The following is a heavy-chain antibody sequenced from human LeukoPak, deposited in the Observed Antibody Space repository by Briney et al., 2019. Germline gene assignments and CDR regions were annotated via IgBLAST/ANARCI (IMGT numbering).Heavy chain of an antibody. CDR2: IGSTGGAI. D-gene: IGHD1/OR15-1a*01. CDR1: GLNFNDHY. V-gene: IGHV3-11*01. CDR3: ATSLSIATTSNY. Sequence: GGSLRLSCAVSGLNFNDHYIIWIRQAPGKGLEWVSHIGSTGGAILYADSVKGRFTISRDNAKRSVYLEMNSPRVEDTAVYYCATSLSIATTSNYWGQGTLVTVSS. J-gene: IGHJ4*02.